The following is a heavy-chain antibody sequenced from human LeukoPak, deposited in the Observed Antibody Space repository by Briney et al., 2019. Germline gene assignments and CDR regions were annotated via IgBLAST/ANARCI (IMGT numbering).Heavy chain of an antibody. CDR3: ARAPIGSIDY. J-gene: IGHJ4*02. D-gene: IGHD1-1*01. CDR1: AASVTSSY. Sequence: PSETLSLTCSVSAASVTSSYCTWVRLPPGRGLEWIGYIYYTGYTNYNPSLKSRVTISLDIYTNQLSLEVISVTAADTAIYYCARAPIGSIDYWGPGALVTVSS. V-gene: IGHV4-59*02. CDR2: IYYTGYT.